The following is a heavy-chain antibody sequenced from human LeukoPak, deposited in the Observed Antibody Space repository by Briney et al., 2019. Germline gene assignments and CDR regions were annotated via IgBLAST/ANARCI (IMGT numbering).Heavy chain of an antibody. V-gene: IGHV1-18*01. J-gene: IGHJ4*02. Sequence: ASVKVSCKASGYTFTSYGISCVRQAPGQGLEGMGWISAYNGNTNYAQKLQGRVTMTTDTSTSTAYMELRSLRSGDTAVYYCARAYDSSGYYYVRFDYWGQGTLVTVSS. CDR1: GYTFTSYG. CDR2: ISAYNGNT. CDR3: ARAYDSSGYYYVRFDY. D-gene: IGHD3-22*01.